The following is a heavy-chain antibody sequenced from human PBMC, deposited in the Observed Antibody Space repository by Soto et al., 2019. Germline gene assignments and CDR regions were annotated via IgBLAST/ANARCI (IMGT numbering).Heavy chain of an antibody. CDR3: ARDSPPVDY. Sequence: QVQLVQSGAEVKKPGASVKVSCKASGYTFSSYGISWVRQAPGQGLEWMGWISAYNGNIKYTQKLQGRVTMTTDTASSTAYMELRSLRSEDTAVYYCARDSPPVDYWGQGTLVTVSS. CDR1: GYTFSSYG. CDR2: ISAYNGNI. J-gene: IGHJ4*02. V-gene: IGHV1-18*01.